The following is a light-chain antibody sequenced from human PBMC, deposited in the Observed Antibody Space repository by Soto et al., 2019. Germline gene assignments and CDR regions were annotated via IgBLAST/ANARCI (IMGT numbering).Light chain of an antibody. V-gene: IGKV1-39*01. Sequence: DIQMTQSPSSLSASVGDRVTITCRASESVYRYLNWYQQKPGRAPNLLIYAASNLHSGVPSRFSGSGSGTDFTLTIANLQPEDCATYYCQQSYRTPLTFGGGTKVEI. CDR3: QQSYRTPLT. J-gene: IGKJ4*01. CDR2: AAS. CDR1: ESVYRY.